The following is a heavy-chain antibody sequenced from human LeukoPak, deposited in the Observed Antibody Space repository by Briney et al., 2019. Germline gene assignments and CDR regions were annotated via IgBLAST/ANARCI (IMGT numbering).Heavy chain of an antibody. CDR1: GGSIGSGDYY. CDR2: IYYSGGT. V-gene: IGHV4-30-4*01. Sequence: PSQTLSLTCTVSGGSIGSGDYYWSWIRQPPGKGLEWIGYIYYSGGTYYNPSLKSRVTISVDLSKNQFSLKLSSVTAADTAVYYCAGLVVNHTFDYWGQGTLVTVSS. D-gene: IGHD2-15*01. J-gene: IGHJ4*02. CDR3: AGLVVNHTFDY.